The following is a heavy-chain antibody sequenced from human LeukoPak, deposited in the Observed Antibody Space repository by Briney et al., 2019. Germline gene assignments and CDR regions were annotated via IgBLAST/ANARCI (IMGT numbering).Heavy chain of an antibody. V-gene: IGHV4-59*01. CDR1: GGSISGYY. D-gene: IGHD2-2*01. CDR2: VYSSGST. Sequence: PSETLSLTCTVSGGSISGYYWSWIRQPPGKGLEWIGHVYSSGSTTYNPSLKGRVTISVDTSKNQFSLKLSSVTAADTAVYYCVRQAYCSSTSCYPFHYWGQGTLVTVSS. CDR3: VRQAYCSSTSCYPFHY. J-gene: IGHJ4*02.